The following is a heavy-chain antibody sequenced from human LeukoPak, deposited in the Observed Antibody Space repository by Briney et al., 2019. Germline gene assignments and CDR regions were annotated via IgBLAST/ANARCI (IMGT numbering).Heavy chain of an antibody. Sequence: GGSLRLSCAASEFTFSSYAMQWVRQAPGKGLEWVSGISASGGSTYYADSVKGRFTISRDNSKNTLYLQMNSLRAEDTAVYYCARVIVGATKGCFDPWGQGTLVTVSS. J-gene: IGHJ5*02. CDR3: ARVIVGATKGCFDP. D-gene: IGHD1-26*01. V-gene: IGHV3-23*01. CDR2: ISASGGST. CDR1: EFTFSSYA.